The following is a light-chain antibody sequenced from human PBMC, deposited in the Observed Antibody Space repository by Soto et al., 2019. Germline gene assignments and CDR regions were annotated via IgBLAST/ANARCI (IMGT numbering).Light chain of an antibody. CDR2: EVS. Sequence: QSALTQPPSASGSPGQSVTISCTGTSSDVGGYNFVSWYQQHPGKAPKPMIYEVSKRPSGVPDRFSGSKSGNTASLTVSGLQAEDEADYYCCSFGGGNKVLFGGGTKLTVL. J-gene: IGLJ2*01. V-gene: IGLV2-8*01. CDR1: SSDVGGYNF. CDR3: CSFGGGNKVL.